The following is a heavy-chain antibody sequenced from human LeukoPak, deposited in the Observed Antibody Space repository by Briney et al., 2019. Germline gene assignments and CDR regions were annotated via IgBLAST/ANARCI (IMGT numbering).Heavy chain of an antibody. Sequence: GSSVTVSCKASGYSFTGYFMHWVRQAPGQGLEWMGWIRPKSGDTKSAQKFQGRVTVTTDTTISTAFLELSRLTSDDTAVYYCARGLSGTGNPHFDSWGQGTLVTVSS. D-gene: IGHD4-23*01. J-gene: IGHJ4*02. CDR2: IRPKSGDT. V-gene: IGHV1-2*02. CDR1: GYSFTGYF. CDR3: ARGLSGTGNPHFDS.